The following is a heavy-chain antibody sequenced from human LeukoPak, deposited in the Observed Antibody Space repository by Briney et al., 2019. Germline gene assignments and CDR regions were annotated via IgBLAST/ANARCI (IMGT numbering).Heavy chain of an antibody. CDR2: ITGSSTWT. CDR1: GFTFGNFG. J-gene: IGHJ2*01. V-gene: IGHV3-23*01. CDR3: ARELVSSGTGYFDL. D-gene: IGHD3-10*01. Sequence: PGGSLRFSCEASGFTFGNFGMTWVRQAPGKGLQWVSGITGSSTWTYYAASVKGRFTVSRDNSQNTLHLQMNSLRADDTAVYYCARELVSSGTGYFDLWGRGTLVTVSS.